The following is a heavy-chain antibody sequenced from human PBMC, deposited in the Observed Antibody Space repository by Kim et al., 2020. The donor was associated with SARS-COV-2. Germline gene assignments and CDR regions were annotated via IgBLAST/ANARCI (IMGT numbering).Heavy chain of an antibody. Sequence: SETLSLTCTVSGGSISSSSYYWGWIRQPPGKGLEWIGSLYYSGSTYYNPSLKSRVTISVDTSKNQFSLKVNSVTAADTAVYYCARDGSGRYYNWYFDLWGRGTLVTVSS. J-gene: IGHJ2*01. V-gene: IGHV4-39*07. D-gene: IGHD3-10*01. CDR2: LYYSGST. CDR1: GGSISSSSYY. CDR3: ARDGSGRYYNWYFDL.